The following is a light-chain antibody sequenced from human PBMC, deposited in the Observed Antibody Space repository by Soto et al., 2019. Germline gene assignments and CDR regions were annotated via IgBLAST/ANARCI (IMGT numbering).Light chain of an antibody. CDR1: SSDVGGYNC. Sequence: QSALTQPASVSGSPGQSIAISCTGTSSDVGGYNCVSWYQQHPGKAPKLMIYDVNNRPSGVSNRFSGSKSGNTASLTISGLQAEDEADYYCSSYTSSSTYVFGTGTKATVL. J-gene: IGLJ1*01. V-gene: IGLV2-14*01. CDR3: SSYTSSSTYV. CDR2: DVN.